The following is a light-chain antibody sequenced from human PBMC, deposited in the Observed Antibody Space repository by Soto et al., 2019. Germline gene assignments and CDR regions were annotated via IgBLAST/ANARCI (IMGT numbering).Light chain of an antibody. J-gene: IGLJ1*01. CDR3: LLSYSGALYV. Sequence: QAVVTQEPSLTVSPGGTVTLTCGSSTGAGTSGHYPYWFQQKPGQAPRTLIYDTSNKHSWTPARFSGSLLGGKAALTLSGAQPEDEADYYCLLSYSGALYVFGTGTKVTFL. CDR2: DTS. V-gene: IGLV7-46*01. CDR1: TGAGTSGHY.